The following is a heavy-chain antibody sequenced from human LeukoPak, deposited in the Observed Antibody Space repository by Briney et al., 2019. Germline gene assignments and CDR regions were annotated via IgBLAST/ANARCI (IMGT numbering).Heavy chain of an antibody. CDR1: GGSFSGYY. J-gene: IGHJ3*02. CDR2: INHSGST. Sequence: SETLSLTCAVYGGSFSGYYWSWIRQPPGKGLEWIGEINHSGSTNYNPSLKSRVTISVDTSKNQFSLKLSSVTDADTAVYYCARLGEDTPLRFAFDIWGQRTMVTVSS. CDR3: ARLGEDTPLRFAFDI. D-gene: IGHD3-3*01. V-gene: IGHV4-34*01.